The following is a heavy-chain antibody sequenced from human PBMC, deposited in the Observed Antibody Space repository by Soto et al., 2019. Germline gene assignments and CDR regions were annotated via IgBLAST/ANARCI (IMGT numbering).Heavy chain of an antibody. CDR1: GGSISSSSYY. D-gene: IGHD3-3*01. CDR3: ARQRGDYDFWSGMMYYFDY. CDR2: IYYSGST. V-gene: IGHV4-39*01. Sequence: QLQLQESGPGLVKPSETLSLTCTVSGGSISSSSYYWGWIRQPPGKGLEWIGSIYYSGSTYYNPSLQSRVTISVDTSKNQFSLKLSSVTAADTAVYYCARQRGDYDFWSGMMYYFDYWGQGTLVTVSS. J-gene: IGHJ4*02.